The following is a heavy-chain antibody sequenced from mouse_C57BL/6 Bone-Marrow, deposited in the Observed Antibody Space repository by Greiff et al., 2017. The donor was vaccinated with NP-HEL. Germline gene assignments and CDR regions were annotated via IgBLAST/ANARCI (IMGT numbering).Heavy chain of an antibody. CDR3: TRDRDGSEYFEV. Sequence: EVQLVESGEGLVKPGGSLKLSCAASGFTFSSYAMSWVRQTPEKRLEWVAYISSGGDYIYYADTVKGRFTISRDNARNTLYLQMSSLKSEDTAMYYCTRDRDGSEYFEVWGTGTTVTVSS. D-gene: IGHD1-1*01. CDR2: ISSGGDYI. CDR1: GFTFSSYA. V-gene: IGHV5-9-1*02. J-gene: IGHJ1*03.